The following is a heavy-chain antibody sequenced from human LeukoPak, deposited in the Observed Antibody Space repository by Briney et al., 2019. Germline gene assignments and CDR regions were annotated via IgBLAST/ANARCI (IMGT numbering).Heavy chain of an antibody. J-gene: IGHJ4*02. Sequence: PGGSLRLSCAASGFTFSSYAMSWVRQAPGKGLEWVSAISGSGGSTYYADSVKGRFTISRDNSKNTLYLQMNSLRAEDTAEYYCSFWSGYSYFDYWGQGTLVTVSS. CDR1: GFTFSSYA. CDR3: SFWSGYSYFDY. D-gene: IGHD3-3*01. V-gene: IGHV3-23*01. CDR2: ISGSGGST.